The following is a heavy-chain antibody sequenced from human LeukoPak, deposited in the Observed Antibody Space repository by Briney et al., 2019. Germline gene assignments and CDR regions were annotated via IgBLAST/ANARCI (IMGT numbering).Heavy chain of an antibody. CDR3: ARAFAARPHAFDI. V-gene: IGHV1-2*02. CDR2: INPNSGGT. D-gene: IGHD6-6*01. CDR1: GYTFTGYY. J-gene: IGHJ3*02. Sequence: ASVKVSCKASGYTFTGYYKHWVRQAPGQGLEWMGWINPNSGGTNYAQKFQGRVTMTRDTSISTAYMELSRLRSDDTAMYYCARAFAARPHAFDIWGQGTMVTVSS.